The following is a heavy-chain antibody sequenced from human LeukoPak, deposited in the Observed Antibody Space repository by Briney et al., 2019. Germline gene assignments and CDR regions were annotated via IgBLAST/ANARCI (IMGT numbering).Heavy chain of an antibody. J-gene: IGHJ4*02. CDR1: GFTFSSYW. D-gene: IGHD3-22*01. Sequence: GGSLRLSCAASGFTFSSYWMHWVRQAPGKGLVWVSRINSDGSSTSYADSVKGRFTISRDNAKNTLYLQMNSLRAEDTAVYYCARVGYYDSSGPPERYWGQGTLVTGPS. CDR3: ARVGYYDSSGPPERY. V-gene: IGHV3-74*01. CDR2: INSDGSST.